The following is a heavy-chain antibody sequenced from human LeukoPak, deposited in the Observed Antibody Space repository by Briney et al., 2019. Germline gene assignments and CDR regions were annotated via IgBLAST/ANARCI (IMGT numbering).Heavy chain of an antibody. Sequence: SETPSLTCSVSGGSISSYYWSWIRQPPGKGLEWIGYIYYSGSTNYNPSLKSRVTISVDTSKNQFSLTLSSVTAADTALYYCARGQKYRYGYRVTELGSGYFDYWGQGTLVTVSS. CDR1: GGSISSYY. J-gene: IGHJ4*02. CDR3: ARGQKYRYGYRVTELGSGYFDY. V-gene: IGHV4-59*01. CDR2: IYYSGST. D-gene: IGHD5-18*01.